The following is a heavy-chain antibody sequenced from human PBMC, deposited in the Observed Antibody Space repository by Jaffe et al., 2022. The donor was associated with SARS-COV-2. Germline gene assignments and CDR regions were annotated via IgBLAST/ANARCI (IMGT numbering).Heavy chain of an antibody. CDR3: ARDTIYSSSSGGDYYYYYGMDV. CDR2: IYYSGST. Sequence: QVQLQESGPGLVKPSQTLSLTCTVSGGSISSGDYYWSWIRQPPGKGLEWIGYIYYSGSTYYNPSLKSRVTISVDTSKNQFSLKLSSVTAADTAVYYCARDTIYSSSSGGDYYYYYGMDVWGQGTTVTVSS. V-gene: IGHV4-30-4*01. J-gene: IGHJ6*02. CDR1: GGSISSGDYY. D-gene: IGHD6-6*01.